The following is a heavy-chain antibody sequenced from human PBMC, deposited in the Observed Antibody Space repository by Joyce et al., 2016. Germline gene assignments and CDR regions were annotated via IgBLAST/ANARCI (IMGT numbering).Heavy chain of an antibody. J-gene: IGHJ6*02. CDR2: VNPTGGST. CDR1: GYTFTSSS. Sequence: QVQLVQPGAEVKKPGASVKVSCKASGYTFTSSSIHWVRQAPGQGLEWMGIVNPTGGSTNVAQKFQGRLSMTTDASTSTVYMELSSLRSEDTAVYYCARRGLFDYYYGMDVWGQGTTVTVSS. D-gene: IGHD2-21*01. V-gene: IGHV1-46*01. CDR3: ARRGLFDYYYGMDV.